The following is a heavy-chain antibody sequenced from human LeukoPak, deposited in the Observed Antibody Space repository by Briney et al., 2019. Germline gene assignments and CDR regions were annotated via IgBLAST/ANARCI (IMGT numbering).Heavy chain of an antibody. V-gene: IGHV4-34*01. CDR1: GGSISSYC. CDR3: ARTRRAYYYDSSGYGLDY. CDR2: INHSGST. J-gene: IGHJ4*02. Sequence: SETLSLTCTVSGGSISSYCWSWIRQPPGKGLEWIGEINHSGSTNYNPSLKSRVTISVDTSKNQFSLKLSSVTAADTAVYYCARTRRAYYYDSSGYGLDYWGQGTLVTVSS. D-gene: IGHD3-22*01.